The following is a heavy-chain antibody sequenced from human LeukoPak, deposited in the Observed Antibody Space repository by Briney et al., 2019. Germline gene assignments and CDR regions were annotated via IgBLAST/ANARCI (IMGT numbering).Heavy chain of an antibody. CDR2: LYYSGST. D-gene: IGHD4-17*01. V-gene: IGHV4-39*07. CDR1: GGSISSSSYY. Sequence: KTSETLSLTCSVSGGSISSSSYYWGWIRQPPGKGLEWIGSLYYSGSTYYNPSLKSRVTISVDTSKNQFSLKLSSVTAADTAVYYCARGDRATVTLYWGQGTLVTVST. J-gene: IGHJ4*02. CDR3: ARGDRATVTLY.